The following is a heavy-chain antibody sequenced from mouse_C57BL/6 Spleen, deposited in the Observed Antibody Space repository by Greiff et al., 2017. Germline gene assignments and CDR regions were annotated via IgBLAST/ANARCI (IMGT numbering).Heavy chain of an antibody. J-gene: IGHJ2*01. Sequence: VQLQQSGAELVKPGASVKLSCAASGFNIKDYYIHWVKQRTEQGLEWIGRIDPEDGETKYAPKFQGKATITADTSSNTAYLQLSSLTSEDTAVYYCVFTTVPHYFDYWGQGTTLTVSS. V-gene: IGHV14-2*01. CDR1: GFNIKDYY. CDR2: IDPEDGET. D-gene: IGHD1-1*01. CDR3: VFTTVPHYFDY.